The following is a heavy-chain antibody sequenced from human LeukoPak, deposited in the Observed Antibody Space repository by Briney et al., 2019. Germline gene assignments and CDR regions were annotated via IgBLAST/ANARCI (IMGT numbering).Heavy chain of an antibody. V-gene: IGHV3-23*01. CDR2: ISGSGDNT. J-gene: IGHJ4*02. Sequence: GGSRRLSCPASGSTFSTYGRTWVRQAPGKGLEWVSGISGSGDNTYYADSVKGRFTISRDNSKSTLYLQMNSLRAEDTAVYYCAKDRGYWGQGTLVTVSS. CDR3: AKDRGY. CDR1: GSTFSTYG.